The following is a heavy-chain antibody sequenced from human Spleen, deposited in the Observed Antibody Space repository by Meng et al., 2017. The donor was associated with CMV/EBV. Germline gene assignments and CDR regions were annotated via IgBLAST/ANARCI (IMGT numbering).Heavy chain of an antibody. CDR2: INHSGST. V-gene: IGHV4-34*01. CDR3: ARGDYYGSGSYRRYFDY. CDR1: GGSFSGYY. Sequence: VPRKQWGAGLLKPSETLSLTCAVYGGSFSGYYWSWIRQPPGKGLEWIGEINHSGSTNYNPSLKSRVTISVDTSKNQFSLKLSSVTAADTAVYYCARGDYYGSGSYRRYFDYWGQGTLVTVSS. D-gene: IGHD3-10*01. J-gene: IGHJ4*02.